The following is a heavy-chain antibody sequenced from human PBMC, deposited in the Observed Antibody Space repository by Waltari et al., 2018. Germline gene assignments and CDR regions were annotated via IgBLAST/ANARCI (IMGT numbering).Heavy chain of an antibody. V-gene: IGHV3-73*02. Sequence: EVQLVESGGGLVQPGGSLKLSCAASGFTLSGSAVHWVRQASGKGVEWVVRVRSKANGFAIAYAASVEGRFIISRDDSKNTAYLQMNSLKAEDTAVYYCTSLEEVFLYYMNVWGKGTTVTISS. CDR1: GFTLSGSA. J-gene: IGHJ6*03. CDR3: TSLEEVFLYYMNV. D-gene: IGHD3-3*01. CDR2: VRSKANGFAI.